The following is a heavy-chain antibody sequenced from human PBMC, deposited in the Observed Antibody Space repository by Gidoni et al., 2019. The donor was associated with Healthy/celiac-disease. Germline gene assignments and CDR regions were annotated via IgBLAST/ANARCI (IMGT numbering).Heavy chain of an antibody. D-gene: IGHD2-15*01. CDR1: GFTFSSYW. J-gene: IGHJ4*02. V-gene: IGHV3-7*01. CDR3: ARKGGRGVLRSANPYDY. CDR2: IKQDGSEK. Sequence: EVQLVESGGGLVQPGGSLRLSCAASGFTFSSYWMSWVRQAPGKGLEWVANIKQDGSEKYYVDSVKGRFTISRDNAKNSLYLQMNSLRAEDTAVYYCARKGGRGVLRSANPYDYWGQGTLVTVSS.